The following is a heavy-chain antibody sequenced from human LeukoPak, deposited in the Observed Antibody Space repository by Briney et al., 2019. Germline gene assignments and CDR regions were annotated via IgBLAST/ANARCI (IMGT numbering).Heavy chain of an antibody. CDR3: AKKGRGTWSFDY. J-gene: IGHJ4*02. V-gene: IGHV3-23*01. Sequence: GGSLRLSCAASGFTFSSYAVSWVRQAPGKGLEWVSAISGGGVGTYYADSVKGRFTISRDNSKNTLFLQMNSLRAEDTAVYYCAKKGRGTWSFDYWGQGTLVTVSP. CDR2: ISGGGVGT. D-gene: IGHD6-13*01. CDR1: GFTFSSYA.